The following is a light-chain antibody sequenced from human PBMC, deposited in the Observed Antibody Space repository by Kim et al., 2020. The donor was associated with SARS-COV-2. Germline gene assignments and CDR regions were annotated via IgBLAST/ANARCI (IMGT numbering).Light chain of an antibody. Sequence: LGSAVKLTFTLSSGSYSIAWHQQQPGKAPRYLMKLEGSGSSSKGSGVPDRFSGSSSGADRYLTISNLQSEDEADYYCETWDTNTRVFGGGTQLTVL. CDR2: LEGSGSS. V-gene: IGLV4-60*03. CDR1: SGSYS. CDR3: ETWDTNTRV. J-gene: IGLJ3*02.